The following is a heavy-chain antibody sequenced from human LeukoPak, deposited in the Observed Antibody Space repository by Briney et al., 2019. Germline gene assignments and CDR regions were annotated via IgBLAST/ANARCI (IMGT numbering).Heavy chain of an antibody. D-gene: IGHD3-10*01. CDR1: GGSFSGYY. V-gene: IGHV4-34*01. Sequence: PSETLSLTCAVYGGSFSGYYWSWIRQPPGKGLEWIGEINHSGSTNYNPSLKSRVTISVDTSKNQFSLKLSSVTAADTAVYYCASRKRGFDYWGQGTLVTVSS. CDR3: ASRKRGFDY. CDR2: INHSGST. J-gene: IGHJ4*02.